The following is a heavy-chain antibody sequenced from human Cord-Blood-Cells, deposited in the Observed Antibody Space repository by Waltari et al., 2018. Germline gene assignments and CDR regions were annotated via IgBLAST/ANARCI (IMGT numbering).Heavy chain of an antibody. J-gene: IGHJ4*02. CDR1: GYTFTGYY. V-gene: IGHV1-2*04. CDR3: ARVPKGDLEYYFDY. Sequence: QVQLVQSGAEVKKPGASVKVSCKASGYTFTGYYMPWVRQAPGQGLEWMGWIHPNRGSTNYAQKCQGWVTMTRDTSISTAYMELSRLRSDDTAVYYCARVPKGDLEYYFDYWGQGTLVTVSS. CDR2: IHPNRGST. D-gene: IGHD3-16*01.